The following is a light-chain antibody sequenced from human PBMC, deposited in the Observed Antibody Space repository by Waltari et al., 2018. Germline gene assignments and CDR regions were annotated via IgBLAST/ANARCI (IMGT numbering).Light chain of an antibody. J-gene: IGLJ3*02. CDR3: QSFDTSLRIWV. V-gene: IGLV1-40*01. Sequence: QSVLTQPPSVSGAPGQRVTISCTGNSANLGADYEAHGYQQPPGTAPKLLFSDSSNRPSGVPSRVSGSKAGTSGSLAITGLLSEDEADYYCQSFDTSLRIWVFGGGTKVTVL. CDR2: DSS. CDR1: SANLGADYE.